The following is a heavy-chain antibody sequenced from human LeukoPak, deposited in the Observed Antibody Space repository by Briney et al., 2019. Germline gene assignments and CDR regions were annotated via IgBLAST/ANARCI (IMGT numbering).Heavy chain of an antibody. CDR3: ARHSIAAAGTDY. J-gene: IGHJ4*02. D-gene: IGHD6-13*01. CDR2: MHYSGST. CDR1: GGSISSSSYY. V-gene: IGHV4-39*01. Sequence: SETLSLTCSVSGGSISSSSYYWGWIRQPPGTGLEWIGSMHYSGSTYYNPSLKSRVTISVDTSKNQFSLKLSSVTAADTAVYYCARHSIAAAGTDYWGQGTLVTVSS.